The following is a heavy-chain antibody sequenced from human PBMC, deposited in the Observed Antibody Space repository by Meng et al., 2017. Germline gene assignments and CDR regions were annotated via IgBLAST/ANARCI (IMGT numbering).Heavy chain of an antibody. CDR1: GGSVSSDNYY. Sequence: GSLRLSCSVSGGSVSSDNYYWSWIRQTPGKGLEWIGYIYNSGSTTYNPSLKSRVTISIDASKNQFSLKLSSVIGADTAIYYCARGFGGYDYWGQGTLVTVSS. V-gene: IGHV4-61*01. J-gene: IGHJ4*02. CDR2: IYNSGST. CDR3: ARGFGGYDY. D-gene: IGHD5-12*01.